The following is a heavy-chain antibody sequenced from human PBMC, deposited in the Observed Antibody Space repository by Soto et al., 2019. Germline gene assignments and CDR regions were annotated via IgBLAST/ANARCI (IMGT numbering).Heavy chain of an antibody. V-gene: IGHV3-7*01. CDR2: IKEDGSDK. D-gene: IGHD2-15*01. Sequence: GGSLRLSCAASGFTLSRYWMSWVRQAPGKGLEWVADIKEDGSDKYYVDSVKGRFTISRDNPKNSLYLQMNSLTAADTAVYYCAREGGAGGPSDIWGQGTMVTVSS. CDR3: AREGGAGGPSDI. J-gene: IGHJ3*02. CDR1: GFTLSRYW.